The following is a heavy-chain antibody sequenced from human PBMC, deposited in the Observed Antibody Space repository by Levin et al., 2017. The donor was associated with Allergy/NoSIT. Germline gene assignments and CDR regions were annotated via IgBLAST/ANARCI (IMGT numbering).Heavy chain of an antibody. Sequence: GSLRLSCTVSGGSINSYYWSWIRQPPGKGLEWIGYIYYSGSTNYNPSLKSRVTISLDTSKNQFSLKLSSVTAADTAVYYCARTEWGYAVGYWGQGTLVTVSS. J-gene: IGHJ4*02. V-gene: IGHV4-59*13. CDR3: ARTEWGYAVGY. CDR2: IYYSGST. D-gene: IGHD2-15*01. CDR1: GGSINSYY.